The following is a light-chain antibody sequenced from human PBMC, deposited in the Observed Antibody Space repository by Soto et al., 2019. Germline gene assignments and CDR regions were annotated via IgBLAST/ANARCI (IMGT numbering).Light chain of an antibody. CDR1: SSSIESTYD. J-gene: IGLJ1*01. CDR3: QSYDDSLSVHYV. CDR2: GNT. Sequence: QSVLTQPPSVSGAPGQRVTISCTGSSSSIESTYDVQWYQQLPGTAPKLLIHGNTDRPSGVPDRFSGSKSGTSASLAITGLQADDEADDYCQSYDDSLSVHYVFGTGTKLTVL. V-gene: IGLV1-40*01.